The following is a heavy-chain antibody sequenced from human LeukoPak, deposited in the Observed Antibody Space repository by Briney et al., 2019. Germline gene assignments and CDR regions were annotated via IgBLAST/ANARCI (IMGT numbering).Heavy chain of an antibody. CDR2: ITPSSSTT. CDR3: MVPTAIKYFDL. D-gene: IGHD2-2*01. CDR1: GFTFSDYS. Sequence: PGGSLRLSCAASGFTFSDYSMNWVRQAPGKGLEWVSYITPSSSTTKYADSVKGRFIISRDNAKNSLYLQMNSLRAEDTAVYYCMVPTAIKYFDLWGRGTLVTVSS. V-gene: IGHV3-48*01. J-gene: IGHJ2*01.